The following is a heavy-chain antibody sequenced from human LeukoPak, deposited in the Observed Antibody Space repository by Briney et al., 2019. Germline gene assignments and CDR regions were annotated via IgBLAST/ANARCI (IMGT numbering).Heavy chain of an antibody. V-gene: IGHV3-20*01. J-gene: IGHJ6*03. D-gene: IGHD3-10*01. CDR2: INWNGGSP. CDR3: ARDLARGGPHARLNYYMDV. Sequence: GGSLRLSCAASGFTFGDCGMSWVRQAPGKGLEWVSGINWNGGSPRYTDSVKGRFTISRDNAKNSLYLQTNSLRAEDTALYHCARDLARGGPHARLNYYMDVWGKGTTVTVSS. CDR1: GFTFGDCG.